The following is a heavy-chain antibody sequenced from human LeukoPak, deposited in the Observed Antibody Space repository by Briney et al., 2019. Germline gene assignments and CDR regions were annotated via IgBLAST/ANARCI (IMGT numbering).Heavy chain of an antibody. D-gene: IGHD5-12*01. Sequence: GASVKVSCKASGYTFTGYYMHWVRQAPGQGLEWMGWINPNSGGTNYAQKFQGRVTMTRDTSISTAYMELSSLRSEDTAVYYCARIYSGYYFLDAFDIWGQGTMVTVSS. V-gene: IGHV1-2*02. CDR1: GYTFTGYY. CDR3: ARIYSGYYFLDAFDI. J-gene: IGHJ3*02. CDR2: INPNSGGT.